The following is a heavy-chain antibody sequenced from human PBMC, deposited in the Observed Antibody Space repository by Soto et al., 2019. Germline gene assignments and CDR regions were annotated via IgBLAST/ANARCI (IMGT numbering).Heavy chain of an antibody. CDR3: ARHGAAAGTVYYYGMDV. Sequence: SETLSLTCTVSGGSISSSSYYWGWIRQPPGKGLEWIGSIYYSGSTYYNPSLKSRVTISVDTSKNQFSLKLSSVTAADTAVYYCARHGAAAGTVYYYGMDVWGQGTTVTVSS. V-gene: IGHV4-39*01. CDR1: GGSISSSSYY. J-gene: IGHJ6*02. D-gene: IGHD6-13*01. CDR2: IYYSGST.